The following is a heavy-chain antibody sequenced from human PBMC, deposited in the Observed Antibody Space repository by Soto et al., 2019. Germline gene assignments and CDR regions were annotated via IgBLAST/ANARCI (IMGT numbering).Heavy chain of an antibody. CDR3: AKSDIRQWELIVY. Sequence: EVQLLESGGGLVQPGGSLRLSCAASGFTFSSYAMTWVRQAPGKGLEWVSTISGSGGNTYYADSVKGRFTMSRDNSKNTLYLQMNSLRAEDTAVYYCAKSDIRQWELIVYWGQGTLVTVSS. J-gene: IGHJ4*02. D-gene: IGHD1-26*01. CDR1: GFTFSSYA. V-gene: IGHV3-23*01. CDR2: ISGSGGNT.